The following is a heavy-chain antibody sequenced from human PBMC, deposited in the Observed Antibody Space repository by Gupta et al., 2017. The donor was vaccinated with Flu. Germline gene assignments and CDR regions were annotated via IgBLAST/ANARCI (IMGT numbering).Heavy chain of an antibody. D-gene: IGHD2-2*01. CDR3: AKGGGYCSSTSCLGRGYYFDY. Sequence: EWVSASSGSGSSTDYADSVKGRFTISRDNSKNTLYLQMNSLRAEDTAVYYCAKGGGYCSSTSCLGRGYYFDYWGQGTLVTVSS. V-gene: IGHV3-23*01. CDR2: SSGSGSST. J-gene: IGHJ4*02.